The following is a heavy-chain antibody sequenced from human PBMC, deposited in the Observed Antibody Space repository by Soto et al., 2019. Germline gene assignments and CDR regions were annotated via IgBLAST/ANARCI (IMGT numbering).Heavy chain of an antibody. CDR3: AKSLSTAVTYGLDV. J-gene: IGHJ6*02. CDR1: GFTFSDNA. Sequence: EVQLLESGGGLVQPGGSLRLSCGASGFTFSDNAMTWVRQAPGKGLEWVSSISDDGDSTYYADSVKGRFTISRDNSKNTLFLQMSSLAAEDTAVYYCAKSLSTAVTYGLDVWCQGTSVTVSS. V-gene: IGHV3-23*01. CDR2: ISDDGDST. D-gene: IGHD6-13*01.